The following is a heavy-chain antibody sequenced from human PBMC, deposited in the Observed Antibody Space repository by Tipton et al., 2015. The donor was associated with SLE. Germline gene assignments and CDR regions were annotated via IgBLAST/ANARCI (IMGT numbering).Heavy chain of an antibody. V-gene: IGHV4-34*01. CDR2: INHSGST. CDR3: ARNRGSGQQAAFEI. Sequence: LRLSCAVYGGSFSGYYWGWIRQPPGKGLEWIGEINHSGSTHYNPSLKSRVIISVDTSKNQLSLKLNSVTAADTTMYYCARNRGSGQQAAFEIWGQGTMVTVSS. J-gene: IGHJ3*02. CDR1: GGSFSGYY. D-gene: IGHD2-15*01.